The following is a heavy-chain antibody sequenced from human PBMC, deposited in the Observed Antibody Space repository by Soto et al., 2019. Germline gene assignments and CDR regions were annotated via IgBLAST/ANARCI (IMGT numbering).Heavy chain of an antibody. CDR2: IYWNDDK. CDR1: GFSLSTSGVG. V-gene: IGHV2-5*01. D-gene: IGHD5-12*01. CDR3: AHAAYDSVYVYGLDV. Sequence: QITLKESGPTLVKPTQTLTLTCTFSGFSLSTSGVGVGWIRQPPGKALEWLTLIYWNDDKRYSPSLKSRLTNTKATSKTQVVLTMTNMDPVDTATDYCAHAAYDSVYVYGLDVWGQGTTVTVSS. J-gene: IGHJ6*02.